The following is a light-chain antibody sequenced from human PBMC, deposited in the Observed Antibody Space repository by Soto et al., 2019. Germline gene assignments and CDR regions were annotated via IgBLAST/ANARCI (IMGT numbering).Light chain of an antibody. CDR1: NSNIGNNY. Sequence: QAVVTQPPSVSAAPGQKVTISCSGSNSNIGNNYVSWYQHLPGTAPKLLIYDTNKRPSGIPDRFSGSKSGTSATLGITGLQTGDEADYYCATWESSLNVGVFGGGTKLIVL. CDR3: ATWESSLNVGV. J-gene: IGLJ3*02. V-gene: IGLV1-51*01. CDR2: DTN.